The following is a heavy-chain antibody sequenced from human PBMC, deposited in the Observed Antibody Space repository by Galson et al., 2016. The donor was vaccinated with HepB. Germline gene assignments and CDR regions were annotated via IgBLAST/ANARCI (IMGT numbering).Heavy chain of an antibody. D-gene: IGHD3-22*01. J-gene: IGHJ2*01. Sequence: SMRLSCEASRFIFSDYDMSWIRQAPGTRLERVSHISSTCSTIYYAPSLALRFTIPRYHAKNSLYLQMKRLRADDTAVYYCARSVGSTDYYDTSGYFVSWYFDLWGRGTLVTVSS. V-gene: IGHV3-11*01. CDR3: ARSVGSTDYYDTSGYFVSWYFDL. CDR2: ISSTCSTI. CDR1: RFIFSDYD.